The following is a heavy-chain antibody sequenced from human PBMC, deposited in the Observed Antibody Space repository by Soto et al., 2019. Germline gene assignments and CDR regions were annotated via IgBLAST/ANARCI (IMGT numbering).Heavy chain of an antibody. J-gene: IGHJ4*02. Sequence: EVQLLESGGGLVQPGGSLRLSCAASGFTFSSYAMSWVRQAPGKGLEWVSAISGSGGSTYYADSVKGRFTISRDNSKNKLYLQMNSLRAEDTAVYYCAKDQETKRYYYGSGSYPFDYWGQGTLVTVSS. V-gene: IGHV3-23*01. CDR1: GFTFSSYA. CDR2: ISGSGGST. CDR3: AKDQETKRYYYGSGSYPFDY. D-gene: IGHD3-10*01.